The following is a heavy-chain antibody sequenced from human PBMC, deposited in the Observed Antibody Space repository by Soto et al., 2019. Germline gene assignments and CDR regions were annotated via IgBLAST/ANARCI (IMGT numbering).Heavy chain of an antibody. Sequence: PGGSLRLSCAASGFTFSSYSMNWARQAPGKGQEWVSYISSSSSTIYYADAVKGRFTISRDNAKNSLYLQMNSLRAEDTAVYYCARDLGSSCFLMFRRPPRSTPLPSATPFRSLPGGSLRLSCAASGFTFSRYAMHW. D-gene: IGHD6-13*01. J-gene: IGHJ1*01. CDR1: GFTFSSYS. CDR3: ARDLGSSCFLMFRRPPRSTPLPSATPFRSLPGGSLRLSCAASGFTFSRYAMH. V-gene: IGHV3-48*01. CDR2: ISSSSSTI.